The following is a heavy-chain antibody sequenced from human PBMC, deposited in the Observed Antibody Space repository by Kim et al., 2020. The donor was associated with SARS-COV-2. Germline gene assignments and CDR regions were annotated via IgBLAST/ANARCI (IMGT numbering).Heavy chain of an antibody. J-gene: IGHJ5*02. Sequence: ASVKVSCKASGYTFTSYAMNWVRQAPGQGLEWMGWINTNTGNPTYAQGFTGRFVFSLDTSVSTAYLQISSLKAEDTVVYYCARAPRVTIFGVVDWFDPWGQGTLVTVSS. CDR2: INTNTGNP. CDR1: GYTFTSYA. V-gene: IGHV7-4-1*02. D-gene: IGHD3-3*01. CDR3: ARAPRVTIFGVVDWFDP.